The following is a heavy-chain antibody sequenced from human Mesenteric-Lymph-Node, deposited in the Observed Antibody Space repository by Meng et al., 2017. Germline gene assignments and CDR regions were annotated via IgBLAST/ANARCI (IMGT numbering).Heavy chain of an antibody. J-gene: IGHJ4*02. CDR3: GGASGLISRF. D-gene: IGHD6-19*01. Sequence: GESLKISCAASGFTFSSYWMSWVRQAPGKGLEWVAVIPYDGSNKYYADSVKGRFTISRDNAKNSLYLQMNNLRAEDTAVYYCGGASGLISRFWGQGTLVTVSS. CDR2: IPYDGSNK. V-gene: IGHV3-30*07. CDR1: GFTFSSYW.